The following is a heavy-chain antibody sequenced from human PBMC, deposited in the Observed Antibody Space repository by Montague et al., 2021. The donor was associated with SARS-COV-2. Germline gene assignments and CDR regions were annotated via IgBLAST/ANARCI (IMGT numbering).Heavy chain of an antibody. Sequence: VKPTQTLTLTCTFSGFSLSASGMCVSWIRQPPGKALEWLALIDWDDDKYYSTSLKTRPTISKDTSKNQVVLTMTNMDPVDTATYYCARTLHDILTGYYSFDYWGQGTLVTVSS. CDR2: IDWDDDK. CDR3: ARTLHDILTGYYSFDY. V-gene: IGHV2-70*01. D-gene: IGHD3-9*01. CDR1: GFSLSASGMC. J-gene: IGHJ4*02.